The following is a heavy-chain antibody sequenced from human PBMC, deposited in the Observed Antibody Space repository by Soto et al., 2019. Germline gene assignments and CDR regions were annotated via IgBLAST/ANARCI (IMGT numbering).Heavy chain of an antibody. CDR3: ARDRLTMIVGGIVDY. CDR1: GFTFSSYA. V-gene: IGHV3-30-3*01. Sequence: PGGSLRLSCAASGFTFSSYAMHWVRQAPGKGLEWVAVISYDGSNKYYADSVKGRFTISRDNSKNTRYLQMNSLRAEDTAVYYCARDRLTMIVGGIVDYWGQGTLVTVSS. J-gene: IGHJ4*02. D-gene: IGHD3-22*01. CDR2: ISYDGSNK.